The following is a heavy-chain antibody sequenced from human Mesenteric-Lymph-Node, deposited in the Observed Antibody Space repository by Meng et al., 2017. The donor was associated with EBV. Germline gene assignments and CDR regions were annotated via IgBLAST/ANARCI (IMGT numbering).Heavy chain of an antibody. D-gene: IGHD6-13*01. CDR3: ARGAYSNTWSSFDY. CDR1: GFTFSTYA. Sequence: QVQLVEVGGGVVQPGRSLRLSCAASGFTFSTYAMHWVRQAPGKGLEWVALISYDGNNKHYADSVKGRFTISRDNSKNTLYLQMNSLRAEDTAVYYCARGAYSNTWSSFDYWGQGTLVTVSS. CDR2: ISYDGNNK. V-gene: IGHV3-30-3*01. J-gene: IGHJ4*02.